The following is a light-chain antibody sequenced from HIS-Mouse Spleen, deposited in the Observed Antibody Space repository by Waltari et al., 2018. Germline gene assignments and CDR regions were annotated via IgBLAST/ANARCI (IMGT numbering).Light chain of an antibody. V-gene: IGLV3-21*02. J-gene: IGLJ1*01. CDR2: DDS. CDR1: NIGSKS. CDR3: QVWDSSSDHYV. Sequence: SYVLTQPPSVSVAPGQTARITRGGNNIGSKSVHWYQQKPGQAPVLVVYDDSDRPSGITERLSGSNSGNTATLTISRVEAGDEADYYCQVWDSSSDHYVFGTGTKVTVL.